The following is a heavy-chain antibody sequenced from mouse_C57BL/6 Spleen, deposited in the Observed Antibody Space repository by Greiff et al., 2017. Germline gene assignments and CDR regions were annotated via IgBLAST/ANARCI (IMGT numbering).Heavy chain of an antibody. V-gene: IGHV6-3*01. CDR3: TVRDGYYGGDFDV. D-gene: IGHD2-3*01. Sequence: EVMLVESGGGLVQPGGSMKLSCVASGFTFSNYWMNWARQSPEKGLEWVAQIRLKSDNYATHYAESVKGRFTISRDDSKSSVYLQMNNLRAEDSGIYYCTVRDGYYGGDFDVWGTGTTVTVSA. CDR2: IRLKSDNYAT. CDR1: GFTFSNYW. J-gene: IGHJ1*03.